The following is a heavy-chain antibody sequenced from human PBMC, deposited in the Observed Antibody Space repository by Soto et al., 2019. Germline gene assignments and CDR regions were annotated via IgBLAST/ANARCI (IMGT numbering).Heavy chain of an antibody. D-gene: IGHD3-22*01. Sequence: QVQLVQSGAEVKKPGSSVKVSCQASGGTFSNYGISWVRQAPGQGLEWMGGIIPMFGTANYAQKFQDRVTFTTDESTSTAHMGLRSLTSEDTAVYYCARDSYPYYESSGSNYWAWWYFDLWGRGTLVTVSS. CDR2: IIPMFGTA. J-gene: IGHJ2*01. CDR1: GGTFSNYG. CDR3: ARDSYPYYESSGSNYWAWWYFDL. V-gene: IGHV1-69*01.